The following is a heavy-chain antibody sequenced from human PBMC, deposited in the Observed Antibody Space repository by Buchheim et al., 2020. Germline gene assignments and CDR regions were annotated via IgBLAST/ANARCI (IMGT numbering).Heavy chain of an antibody. CDR1: GFTFSSYW. J-gene: IGHJ4*02. CDR2: IRQDGGQE. D-gene: IGHD3-22*01. Sequence: EVQLVESGGDLVQPGGSLTLSCVASGFTFSSYWMSWVRQAAGKGLEWVANIRQDGGQEHYVDSVRGRFTISRDNAKNSLNVQMNSLRAEDTAVYYCARDQYYYDSSGSDYWGQGTL. V-gene: IGHV3-7*01. CDR3: ARDQYYYDSSGSDY.